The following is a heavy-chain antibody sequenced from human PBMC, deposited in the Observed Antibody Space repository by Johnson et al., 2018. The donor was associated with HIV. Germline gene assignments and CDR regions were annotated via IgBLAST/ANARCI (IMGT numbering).Heavy chain of an antibody. CDR3: ARDGHYYDSSGYYYLGAFDI. J-gene: IGHJ3*02. CDR1: GFTVSSYD. Sequence: VQLVESGGGLVDPGGSLRLSCAASGFTVSSYDMHWVRQSTGKGLEWVSAIGTAGDTYYPGSVKGRFTISRENAKNSLYLQMNSLRAGDTAMYYCARDGHYYDSSGYYYLGAFDIWGQGTMVTVSS. D-gene: IGHD3-22*01. CDR2: IGTAGDT. V-gene: IGHV3-13*01.